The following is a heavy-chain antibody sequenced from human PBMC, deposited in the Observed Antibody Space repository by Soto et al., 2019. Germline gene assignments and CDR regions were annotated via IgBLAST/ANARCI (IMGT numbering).Heavy chain of an antibody. Sequence: GGSLRLSCAASGFTFDDYARHWVRQAPGKGLEWVSGISWNSGSIGYADSVKGRFTISRDNAKNSLYLQMNSLRAEDTALYYCAKADRWGYYYYGMDVWGQGTTVTVSS. CDR3: AKADRWGYYYYGMDV. V-gene: IGHV3-9*01. CDR2: ISWNSGSI. J-gene: IGHJ6*02. D-gene: IGHD1-26*01. CDR1: GFTFDDYA.